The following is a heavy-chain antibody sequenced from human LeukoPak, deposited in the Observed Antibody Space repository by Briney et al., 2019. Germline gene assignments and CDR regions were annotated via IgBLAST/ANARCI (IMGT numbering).Heavy chain of an antibody. CDR1: GFTFSSYA. D-gene: IGHD3-16*01. CDR2: ISGSGGST. Sequence: GGSLRLSCAASGFTFSSYAMSWVRQAPGKGLEWVSGISGSGGSTYHADSVKGRFTISRDNSNNTLYLQMNSLRAEDTAVYYCAKLGGHPLHNYYVGVWGKGTTVAVSS. J-gene: IGHJ6*03. V-gene: IGHV3-23*01. CDR3: AKLGGHPLHNYYVGV.